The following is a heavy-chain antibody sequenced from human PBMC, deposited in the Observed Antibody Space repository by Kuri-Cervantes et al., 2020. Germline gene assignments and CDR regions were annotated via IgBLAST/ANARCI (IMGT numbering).Heavy chain of an antibody. V-gene: IGHV4-39*07. CDR3: ARDPSSRSWGYNYDYIWGSYRWENVNWYFDL. J-gene: IGHJ2*01. Sequence: SETLSLTCTVSGGSISSSSYYWGWIRQPPGKGLEWIGSIYYSGSTYYNPSLKSRVTISVDTSKNQFSLKLSSVTAADTAVYYCARDPSSRSWGYNYDYIWGSYRWENVNWYFDLWGRGTLVTVSS. CDR2: IYYSGST. D-gene: IGHD3-16*02. CDR1: GGSISSSSYY.